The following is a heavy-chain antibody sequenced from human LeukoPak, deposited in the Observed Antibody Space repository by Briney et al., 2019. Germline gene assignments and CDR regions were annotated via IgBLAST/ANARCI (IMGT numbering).Heavy chain of an antibody. D-gene: IGHD6-19*01. Sequence: SETLSLTCAVYGGSFSGYYWSWIRQPPGKGLEWIGEINHSGSTNYNPSLKSRVTISVDTSKNQFSLKLSSVTAADTAVYYCARESSSSGWLYYFDYWGQGTLVTVSS. J-gene: IGHJ4*02. V-gene: IGHV4-34*01. CDR1: GGSFSGYY. CDR3: ARESSSSGWLYYFDY. CDR2: INHSGST.